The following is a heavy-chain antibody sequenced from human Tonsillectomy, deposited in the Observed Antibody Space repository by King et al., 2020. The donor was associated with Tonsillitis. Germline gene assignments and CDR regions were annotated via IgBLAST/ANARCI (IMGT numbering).Heavy chain of an antibody. D-gene: IGHD3-3*01. CDR1: GYSISSGYY. J-gene: IGHJ4*02. CDR2: IYHGGST. V-gene: IGHV4-38-2*02. CDR3: ARAFYDFWSGYYYFDY. Sequence: QLQESGPGLVKPSETLSLTCTVSGYSISSGYYWGWIRQPPGKGLEWIGSIYHGGSTYYNPSLKSRVTISVDTSRNQFSLKLSSVTAADTAVYYCARAFYDFWSGYYYFDYWGQGTLVTVSS.